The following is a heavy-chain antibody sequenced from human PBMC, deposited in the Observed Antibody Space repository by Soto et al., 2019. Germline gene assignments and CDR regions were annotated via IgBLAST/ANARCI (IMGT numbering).Heavy chain of an antibody. CDR1: GFTFSSYS. CDR3: ARSYYYDSSGYLVPFDY. CDR2: ISSSSSTI. D-gene: IGHD3-22*01. J-gene: IGHJ4*02. V-gene: IGHV3-48*02. Sequence: LRLSCAASGFTFSSYSMNWVRQAPGKGLEWVPYISSSSSTIYYADSVKGRFTISRDNAKNSLYLQMNSLRDEDTAVYYCARSYYYDSSGYLVPFDYWGQGTLVTVSS.